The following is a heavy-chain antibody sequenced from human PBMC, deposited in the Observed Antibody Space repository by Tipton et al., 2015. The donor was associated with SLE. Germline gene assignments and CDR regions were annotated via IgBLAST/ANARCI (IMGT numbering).Heavy chain of an antibody. CDR1: GYAISRGNY. CDR3: ATEWYSSNSFDY. V-gene: IGHV4-38-2*01. D-gene: IGHD6-13*01. J-gene: IGHJ4*02. Sequence: LVKPSETLSLTCAVSGYAISRGNYWGWIRQAPGKGLEWIGSIFQNGNTHYNPSLKSRVTISVDTSKNQFSLRLRSVTAADTAVYYCATEWYSSNSFDYWGQGTRVTVSS. CDR2: IFQNGNT.